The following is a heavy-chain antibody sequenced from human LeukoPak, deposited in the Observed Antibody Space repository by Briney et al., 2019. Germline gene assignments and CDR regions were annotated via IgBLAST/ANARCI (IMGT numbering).Heavy chain of an antibody. Sequence: GGSLRLSCAASGFTFSSYAMSWVRQAPGKGLEWVAVLSYDGSKKYYADSVKGRFTISRDNSKNTLYLQMNSLRVEDTAVYYCARDLRGSDAYYFDYWGQGTLVTVSS. CDR1: GFTFSSYA. V-gene: IGHV3-30-3*01. CDR3: ARDLRGSDAYYFDY. J-gene: IGHJ4*02. CDR2: LSYDGSKK. D-gene: IGHD3-10*01.